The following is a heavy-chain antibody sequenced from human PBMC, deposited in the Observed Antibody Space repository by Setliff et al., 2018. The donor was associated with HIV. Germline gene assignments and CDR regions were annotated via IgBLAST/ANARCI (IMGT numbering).Heavy chain of an antibody. CDR1: GYTFTDYF. CDR3: ARVRRGKAIITTGGMDV. CDR2: INPNNGDT. J-gene: IGHJ6*02. Sequence: GASVKVSCKASGYTFTDYFLHWVRQAPGQGLEWMGWINPNNGDTIYAQKFQGRVTVTRDTSINTAYMVLSSIKSDDTAMYFCARVRRGKAIITTGGMDVWGQGTTVTVSS. D-gene: IGHD3-10*01. V-gene: IGHV1-2*02.